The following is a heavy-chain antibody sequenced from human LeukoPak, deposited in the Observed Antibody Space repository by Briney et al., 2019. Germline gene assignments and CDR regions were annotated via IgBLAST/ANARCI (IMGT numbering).Heavy chain of an antibody. J-gene: IGHJ4*02. D-gene: IGHD3-3*01. CDR2: IRHVGENS. V-gene: IGHV3-30*02. CDR1: GFPFDHFG. Sequence: GGSLRLSCAASGFPFDHFGMHWIRQAPGKGLEWVAFIRHVGENSFVADSVKGRFTISRDNSRNTMHLQMNSLRAEDTAVFYCARGYYTSGGFRFDYWGQGTLVTVSS. CDR3: ARGYYTSGGFRFDY.